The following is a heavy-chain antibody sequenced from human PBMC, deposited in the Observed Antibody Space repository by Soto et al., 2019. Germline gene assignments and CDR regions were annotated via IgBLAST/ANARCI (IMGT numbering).Heavy chain of an antibody. CDR2: IYPGDSDT. V-gene: IGHV5-51*01. CDR1: GYSFTSYW. CDR3: VKDVDYGGNPWGH. Sequence: GDSLEISCKGSGYSFTSYWIGWVRQMPGKGLEWMGIIYPGDSDTRYSPSFQGQVTISADKSISTAYLQMDSLRAEDTALYYCVKDVDYGGNPWGHWGQGTLVTVSS. J-gene: IGHJ4*02. D-gene: IGHD4-17*01.